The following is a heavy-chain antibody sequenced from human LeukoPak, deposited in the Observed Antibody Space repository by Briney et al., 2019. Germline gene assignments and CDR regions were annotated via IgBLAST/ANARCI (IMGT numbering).Heavy chain of an antibody. V-gene: IGHV4-61*02. CDR3: ARDQALGYGWPTVLAIDI. J-gene: IGHJ3*02. D-gene: IGHD6-19*01. CDR2: IYTSGST. Sequence: SETLSLTCIVSGGSISSGSYYWSWIRQPAGKGLEWIGRIYTSGSTNYNPSLKSRVTISVDTSKNQFSLNLSSVTAADTAVYYCARDQALGYGWPTVLAIDIWGQGTMVTVSS. CDR1: GGSISSGSYY.